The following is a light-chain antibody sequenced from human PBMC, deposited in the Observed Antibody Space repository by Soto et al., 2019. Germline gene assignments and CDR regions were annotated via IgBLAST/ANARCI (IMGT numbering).Light chain of an antibody. CDR3: SSFTGSTTWV. V-gene: IGLV2-14*01. J-gene: IGLJ3*02. CDR2: EVS. Sequence: QSALTQPASLSGSPGQSITMFCTGTSNDVGGYNYVSWYQQHPGKAPKLIIYEVSNRPSGISSRFSGSKSANTASLTLSGLQAEDEAEYYCSSFTGSTTWVFGGGTKLTVL. CDR1: SNDVGGYNY.